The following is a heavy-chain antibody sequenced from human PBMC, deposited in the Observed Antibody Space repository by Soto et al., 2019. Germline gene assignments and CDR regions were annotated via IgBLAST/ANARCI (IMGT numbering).Heavy chain of an antibody. Sequence: QVQLVESGGGVVQPGRSLRLSCAASGFTFNSFTMHWVRQAPGKGLEWVAVISHDGSHKYTAESVKGRFTISRDDSKNTLYLQMSSLRVEDTAIYYCATWEERYFQDWGQGTLVTVSS. CDR2: ISHDGSHK. J-gene: IGHJ1*01. V-gene: IGHV3-30*04. CDR1: GFTFNSFT. CDR3: ATWEERYFQD. D-gene: IGHD1-26*01.